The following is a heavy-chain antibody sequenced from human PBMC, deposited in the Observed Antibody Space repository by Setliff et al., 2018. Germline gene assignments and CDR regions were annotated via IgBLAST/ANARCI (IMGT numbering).Heavy chain of an antibody. D-gene: IGHD2-15*01. V-gene: IGHV1-18*01. CDR1: GYTFNTYG. CDR2: ISAYKDKT. Sequence: ASVTVSCKSYGYTFNTYGISWVRQAPGQGPEWMGWISAYKDKTRSTERFQDRLTLTIDTSTNTVFMELRNLRPDDTAIYYCARDGGGYCATTSCFHFDYWGQGTQVTVSS. CDR3: ARDGGGYCATTSCFHFDY. J-gene: IGHJ4*02.